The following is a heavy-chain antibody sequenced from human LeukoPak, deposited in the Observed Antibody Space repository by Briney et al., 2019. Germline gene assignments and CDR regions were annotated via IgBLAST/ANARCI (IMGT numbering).Heavy chain of an antibody. CDR3: ARDYSLTLGTTTYFQH. CDR1: GYIFDIYA. Sequence: GASVKVSCKASGYIFDIYAMIWVRQAPGQGLELMGWINTNTGNPTYAQGFTGRFVFSLDTSVSTAYLQISSLKAEDTAVYYCARDYSLTLGTTTYFQHWARAPWSPSPQ. CDR2: INTNTGNP. V-gene: IGHV7-4-1*02. D-gene: IGHD1-1*01. J-gene: IGHJ1*01.